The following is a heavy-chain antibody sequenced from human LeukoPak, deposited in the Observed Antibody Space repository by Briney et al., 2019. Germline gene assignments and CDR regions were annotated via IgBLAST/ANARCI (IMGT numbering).Heavy chain of an antibody. CDR2: IDPNSGGT. CDR3: ARGPYDY. Sequence: ASVKVSCKASGYTFTGYYMHWVRQAPGQGLEWMGWIDPNSGGTNYAQKFQGGVTMTTDTSINTAYMGLNRLRSDDSAIYYCARGPYDYWGQGTLVTVSS. V-gene: IGHV1-2*02. J-gene: IGHJ4*02. CDR1: GYTFTGYY.